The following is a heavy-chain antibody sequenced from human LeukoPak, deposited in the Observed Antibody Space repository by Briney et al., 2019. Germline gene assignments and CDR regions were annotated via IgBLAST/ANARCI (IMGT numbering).Heavy chain of an antibody. D-gene: IGHD3-10*01. CDR1: GFTVSSNY. V-gene: IGHV3-53*01. CDR2: IYSGGST. J-gene: IGHJ3*02. Sequence: PGGSLRLSCAASGFTVSSNYMSWVRQALGKGLEWVSVIYSGGSTYYADSVKGRSTISRDNSKNTLYLQMNSLRAEDTAVYYCARCPMGAFDIWGQGTMVTVSS. CDR3: ARCPMGAFDI.